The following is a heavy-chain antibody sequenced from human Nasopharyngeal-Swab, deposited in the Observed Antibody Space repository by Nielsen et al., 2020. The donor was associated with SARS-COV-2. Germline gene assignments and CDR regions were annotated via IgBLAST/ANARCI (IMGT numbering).Heavy chain of an antibody. V-gene: IGHV4-39*01. D-gene: IGHD3-22*01. J-gene: IGHJ4*02. Sequence: SETLSPTCTVSGGSISSSSYYWGWIRQPPGKGLEWIGSIYYSGSTYYNPSLKSRVTISVDTSKNQFSLKLSSVTAADTAVYYCARRGYYYDSSAPPDYWGQGTLVTVSS. CDR1: GGSISSSSYY. CDR2: IYYSGST. CDR3: ARRGYYYDSSAPPDY.